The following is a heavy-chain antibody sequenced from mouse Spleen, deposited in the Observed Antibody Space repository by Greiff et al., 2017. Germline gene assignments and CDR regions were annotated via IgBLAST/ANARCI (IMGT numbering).Heavy chain of an antibody. CDR2: ISSGGGNT. CDR1: GFTFSSYA. J-gene: IGHJ4*01. Sequence: EVHLVESGGGLVKLGGSLKLSCAASGFTFSSYAMSWVRQTPEKRLEWVATISSGGGNTYYPDSVKGRFTISRDNAKNTLYLQMSSLKSEDTAMYYCARDGTYYAMDYWGQGTSVTVSS. D-gene: IGHD3-3*01. CDR3: ARDGTYYAMDY. V-gene: IGHV5-9-3*01.